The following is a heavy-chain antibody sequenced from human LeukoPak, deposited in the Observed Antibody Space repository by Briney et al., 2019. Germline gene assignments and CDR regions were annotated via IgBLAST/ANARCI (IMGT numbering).Heavy chain of an antibody. CDR3: ARGGPFQWELLVY. CDR1: GFTFSSYA. V-gene: IGHV3-64*01. CDR2: ISSNGGST. Sequence: GGSLRLSCAASGFTFSSYAMHWVRQAPGKGLEYVSVISSNGGSTYYANSVKGGFTISRDNSKNTLYLQMGSLRAEDMAVYYCARGGPFQWELLVYWGQGTLVTVSS. D-gene: IGHD1-26*01. J-gene: IGHJ4*02.